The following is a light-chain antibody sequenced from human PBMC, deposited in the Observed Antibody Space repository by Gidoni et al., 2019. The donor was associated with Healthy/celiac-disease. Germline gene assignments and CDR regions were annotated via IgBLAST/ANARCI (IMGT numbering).Light chain of an antibody. CDR2: EVS. CDR3: CSYAGSSTWV. V-gene: IGLV2-23*02. CDR1: SSDVGSYNL. J-gene: IGLJ3*02. Sequence: QSARTQPASVSGSPGQSITISCTGTSSDVGSYNLVPWYQQQPGKATKLMIYEVSKRPSGVSRRLSASKSGNTASLTISGLQAEDDADYYCCSYAGSSTWVFGGGTKLTVL.